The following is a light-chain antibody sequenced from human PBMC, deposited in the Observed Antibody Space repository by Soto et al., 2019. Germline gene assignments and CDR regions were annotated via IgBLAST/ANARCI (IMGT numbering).Light chain of an antibody. J-gene: IGKJ1*01. V-gene: IGKV3-20*01. Sequence: EIVLTQSPGTLSLSPGERATLSCRASQSVSSNYLAWYQLKPGQAPRLLIYGASSRATGIPDRFSGSGSGTDFTLTISGLQSEDFAVYYCQQYNNWRTFGQGTKVDIK. CDR2: GAS. CDR3: QQYNNWRT. CDR1: QSVSSNY.